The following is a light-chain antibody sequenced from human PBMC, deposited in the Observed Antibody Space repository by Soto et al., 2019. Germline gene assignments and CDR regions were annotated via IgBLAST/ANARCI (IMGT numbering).Light chain of an antibody. CDR2: GAS. V-gene: IGKV3-15*01. J-gene: IGKJ1*01. Sequence: EIVMTQSPATVSVSPGERATLSCRASQSVSSSYLAWYQQKPGQAPRPLIYGASARATGIPARFSGSGSGTEFTLTISSLQSEDFAVYYCQQYNNWLWTFGQGTKVDNK. CDR1: QSVSSSY. CDR3: QQYNNWLWT.